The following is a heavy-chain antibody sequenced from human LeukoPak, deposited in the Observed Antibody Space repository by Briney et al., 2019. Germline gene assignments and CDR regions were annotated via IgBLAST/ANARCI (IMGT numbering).Heavy chain of an antibody. CDR1: GFTFTNYW. V-gene: IGHV3-7*03. CDR3: APRVVGSAPFDY. CDR2: IKQDRSEK. D-gene: IGHD2-15*01. Sequence: GGSLRLSCAASGFTFTNYWMSWVRQAPGKGLELVANIKQDRSEKYYVDSVKGRFTISRDNAKNSLYLQMNNLRAEDTAVYYCAPRVVGSAPFDYWGQGTLVTVSS. J-gene: IGHJ4*02.